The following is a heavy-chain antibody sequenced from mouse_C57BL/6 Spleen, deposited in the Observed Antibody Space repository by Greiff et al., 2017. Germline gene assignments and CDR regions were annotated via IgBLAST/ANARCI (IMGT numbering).Heavy chain of an antibody. J-gene: IGHJ3*01. V-gene: IGHV1-15*01. CDR1: GYTFTDYE. Sequence: VQLQQSGAELVRPGASVTLSCKASGYTFTDYEMHWVKQTPVHGLEWIGAIDPETGGTAYNQKFKGKAILTADKSSSTAYMELRSLTSEDSAVYYCARRNLDYSKGWLAYWGQGTLVTVSA. CDR2: IDPETGGT. CDR3: ARRNLDYSKGWLAY. D-gene: IGHD2-5*01.